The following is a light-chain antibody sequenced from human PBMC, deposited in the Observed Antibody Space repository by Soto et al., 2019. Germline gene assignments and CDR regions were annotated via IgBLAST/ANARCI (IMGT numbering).Light chain of an antibody. J-gene: IGKJ1*01. CDR3: QQYGSSPGT. Sequence: EIVLTQSPGTLSSSPGERVTLSCRASQMVTSNYLAWYQQKPGQSPRLLIFGASIRDTGLPDRFSGGGSGTDFTLTISRLEPEDSAVYYCQQYGSSPGTLGQGTKVDTK. V-gene: IGKV3-20*01. CDR2: GAS. CDR1: QMVTSNY.